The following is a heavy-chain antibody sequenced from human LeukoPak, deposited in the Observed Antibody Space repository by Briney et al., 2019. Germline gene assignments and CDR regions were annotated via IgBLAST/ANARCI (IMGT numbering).Heavy chain of an antibody. CDR3: ARGHGRVVVPGL. CDR2: INHSGST. D-gene: IGHD2-2*01. J-gene: IGHJ4*02. CDR1: GGSFSGYY. V-gene: IGHV4-34*01. Sequence: SETLSLTCAVYGGSFSGYYWSWIRQPPGKGLEWIGEINHSGSTNYNPSLKSRVTIPVDTSKNQFSLKLSSVTAADTAVYYCARGHGRVVVPGLWAQGTLVTVSS.